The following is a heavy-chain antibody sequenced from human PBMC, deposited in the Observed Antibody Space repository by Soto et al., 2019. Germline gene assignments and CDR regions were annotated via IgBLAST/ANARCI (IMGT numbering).Heavy chain of an antibody. Sequence: ASVKVSCKASGYTFTGYALHWVRQAPGQGLEWMGWIDAVNGNTKYSQKFQDRVTMTRDTSASTGYMELSSLRSEDTAVYYCARVRSGSYSDSFDYWGQGTLVTVS. CDR1: GYTFTGYA. D-gene: IGHD1-26*01. V-gene: IGHV1-3*01. CDR3: ARVRSGSYSDSFDY. CDR2: IDAVNGNT. J-gene: IGHJ4*02.